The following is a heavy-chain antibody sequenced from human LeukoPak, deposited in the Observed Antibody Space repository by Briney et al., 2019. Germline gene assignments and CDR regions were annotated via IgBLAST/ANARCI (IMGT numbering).Heavy chain of an antibody. Sequence: SETLSLTCTVSGGSISSYYWSWIRQPPGKGLEWIGYIYYSGSTNYNPSLKSRVTISVDTSKNQFSLRLSSVTAADTAVYYCAREGGGSGWHRDFQYWGQGTLVTVSS. CDR1: GGSISSYY. D-gene: IGHD6-19*01. V-gene: IGHV4-59*01. CDR3: AREGGGSGWHRDFQY. J-gene: IGHJ1*01. CDR2: IYYSGST.